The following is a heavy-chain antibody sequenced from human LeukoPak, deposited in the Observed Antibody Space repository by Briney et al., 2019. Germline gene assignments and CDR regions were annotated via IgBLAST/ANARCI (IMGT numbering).Heavy chain of an antibody. V-gene: IGHV1-2*02. CDR1: GYTFTGYY. Sequence: ASVKVSCKASGYTFTGYYMHWVRQAPGQGLEWMGWINPNSGGTNYAQKFQGRVTMTRDTSISTAYMELSRLRSDDTAVYYCARDDTVGIAVASNWGQGTRVTVSS. CDR2: INPNSGGT. J-gene: IGHJ4*02. D-gene: IGHD6-19*01. CDR3: ARDDTVGIAVASN.